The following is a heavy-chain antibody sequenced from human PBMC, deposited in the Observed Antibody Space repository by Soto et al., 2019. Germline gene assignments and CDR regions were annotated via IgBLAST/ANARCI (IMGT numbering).Heavy chain of an antibody. V-gene: IGHV3-74*01. CDR2: INSDGSVS. CDR3: ARGDCVGGSCYSRAGSFYYYMDV. D-gene: IGHD2-15*01. J-gene: IGHJ6*03. Sequence: EVKLVESGGGLVQPGGSLRLSCAASGFTFSNYWMYWVRQAPGQGLVWVSRINSDGSVSRYADSVKGRLTISRDNVKNTLYLPMNSLRVEDTAVYYCARGDCVGGSCYSRAGSFYYYMDVWCKVTTVTVFS. CDR1: GFTFSNYW.